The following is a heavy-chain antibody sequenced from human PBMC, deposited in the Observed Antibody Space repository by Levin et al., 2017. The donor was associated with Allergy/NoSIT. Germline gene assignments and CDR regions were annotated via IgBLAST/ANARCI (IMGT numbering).Heavy chain of an antibody. CDR2: INPNSGGT. CDR3: ASPLYCSSTSCYTDY. J-gene: IGHJ4*02. V-gene: IGHV1-2*06. Sequence: EASVKVSCKASGYTFTGYYMHWVRQAPGQGLEWMGRINPNSGGTNYAQKFQGRVTMTRDTSINTAYMELSRLRSDDTAVYYCASPLYCSSTSCYTDYWGQGTLVTVSS. CDR1: GYTFTGYY. D-gene: IGHD2-2*02.